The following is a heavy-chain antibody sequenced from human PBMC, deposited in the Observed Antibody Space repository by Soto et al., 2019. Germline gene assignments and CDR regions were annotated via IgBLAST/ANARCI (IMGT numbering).Heavy chain of an antibody. Sequence: PVGSVRLSCAASGFSFSSHSMNWVRQAPGRGLEWVSSISSTSSYIHHAASVKGRVTISRDNAKSSLYLQLDGLRVDDTAVYYCVRDGRLQLQGEFFDHWGQGILVTVSS. J-gene: IGHJ5*02. CDR2: ISSTSSYI. CDR3: VRDGRLQLQGEFFDH. CDR1: GFSFSSHS. D-gene: IGHD2-21*02. V-gene: IGHV3-21*06.